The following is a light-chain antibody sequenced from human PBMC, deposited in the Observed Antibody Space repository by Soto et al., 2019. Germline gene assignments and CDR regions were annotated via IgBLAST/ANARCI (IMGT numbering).Light chain of an antibody. V-gene: IGKV3-11*01. J-gene: IGKJ1*01. CDR2: DAS. CDR3: QQRSNWPRT. Sequence: EIVLTHSPATLSLSPGERATLSCRASQSISSYLAWYQQKPGQAPSLLIYDASNRATGIPARFSGSGSGSDFTLTISSLEPEDFAVYYCQQRSNWPRTFGQGTAVDIK. CDR1: QSISSY.